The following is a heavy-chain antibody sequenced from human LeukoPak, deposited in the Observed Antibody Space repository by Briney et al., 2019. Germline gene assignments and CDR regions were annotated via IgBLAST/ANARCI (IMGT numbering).Heavy chain of an antibody. V-gene: IGHV1-8*02. CDR1: GYTFTGYY. D-gene: IGHD5-18*01. Sequence: ASVKVSCKASGYTFTGYYMHWVRQAPGQGLEWMGWINPNSGNTGYAQKFQGRVTMTRNTSISTAYMELSSLRSEDTAVYYCTTIQLWSDFDYWGQGTLVTVSS. CDR3: TTIQLWSDFDY. CDR2: INPNSGNT. J-gene: IGHJ4*02.